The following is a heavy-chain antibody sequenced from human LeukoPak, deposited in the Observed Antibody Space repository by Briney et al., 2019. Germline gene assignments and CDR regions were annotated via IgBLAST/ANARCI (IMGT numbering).Heavy chain of an antibody. D-gene: IGHD4-17*01. CDR3: ARADYGDYLDYFDY. CDR1: GDSITNYS. CDR2: VHYTGNT. V-gene: IGHV4-59*01. Sequence: SETLSLTCTVSGDSITNYSWNWIRQPPGKGLEWIGYVHYTGNTDYNPSLKSRVTISADMSKNQFSLKLSSVTAADTAVYYCARADYGDYLDYFDYWGQGTLVTVSS. J-gene: IGHJ4*02.